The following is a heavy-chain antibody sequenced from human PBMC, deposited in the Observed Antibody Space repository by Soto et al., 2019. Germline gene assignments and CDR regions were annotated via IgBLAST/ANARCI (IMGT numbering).Heavy chain of an antibody. CDR2: IDLKKGET. Sequence: ASVKVSCKASGGTFSSYTISWVRQAPGQGLEWMGWIDLKKGETDYALKFQGRVTMTSDTSTSTAFMELTSLTSDDTAVYYCARDRSNNDYWGQGTLVTVSS. D-gene: IGHD1-20*01. V-gene: IGHV1-18*01. J-gene: IGHJ4*02. CDR1: GGTFSSYT. CDR3: ARDRSNNDY.